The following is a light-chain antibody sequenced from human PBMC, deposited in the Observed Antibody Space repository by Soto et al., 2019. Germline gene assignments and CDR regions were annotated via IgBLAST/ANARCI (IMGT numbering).Light chain of an antibody. CDR3: QQYNNWPPRT. J-gene: IGKJ2*02. CDR2: GAS. CDR1: QSVSSSY. V-gene: IGKV3-20*01. Sequence: EIVLTQSPGTLSLSPGERATLSCRASQSVSSSYLAWYQQKPGQAPRLLIYGASSRATGIPDRFSGGGSGTEFTLTISSLQSEDFAVYYCQQYNNWPPRTFGQGTKLEIK.